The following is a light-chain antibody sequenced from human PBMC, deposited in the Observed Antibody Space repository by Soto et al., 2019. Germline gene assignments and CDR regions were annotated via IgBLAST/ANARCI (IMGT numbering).Light chain of an antibody. Sequence: IQMTQSPSSLSASVGDRVTITCRASQTISSYLNWYQQKPAKAPKLLIYAASSLQNGGPSRFNGSGSGTDFTLTITSLQPEDFATYYCQQAYSTPWTFGPGTTVEI. J-gene: IGKJ1*01. CDR1: QTISSY. CDR2: AAS. V-gene: IGKV1-39*01. CDR3: QQAYSTPWT.